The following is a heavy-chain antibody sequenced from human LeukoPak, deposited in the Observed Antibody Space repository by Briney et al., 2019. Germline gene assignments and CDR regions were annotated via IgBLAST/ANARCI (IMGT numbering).Heavy chain of an antibody. CDR3: ARDPADVEMATIESY. J-gene: IGHJ4*02. CDR2: IYTSGST. CDR1: GGSISSGSYY. Sequence: SETLSLTCTVSGGSISSGSYYWSWIRQPAGKGLEWIGRIYTSGSTNYNPSLKSRVTISVDTSKNQFSLKLSSVTAADTAVYYCARDPADVEMATIESYWGQGTLVTVSS. V-gene: IGHV4-61*02. D-gene: IGHD5-24*01.